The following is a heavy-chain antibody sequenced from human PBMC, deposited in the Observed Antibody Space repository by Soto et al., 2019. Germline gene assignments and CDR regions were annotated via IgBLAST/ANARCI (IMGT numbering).Heavy chain of an antibody. J-gene: IGHJ4*02. CDR2: ISGSGEST. Sequence: PGGSLRLSCAASGFTFSSCAMSWVRQAPGTGLEWVSDISGSGESTRYADSVSGRFTVSRDNSKNTLSLQMHSLRAEDTAIYYCVKGRTIFGVVTAAKYYFDYWGQGTLVTVSS. D-gene: IGHD3-3*01. CDR1: GFTFSSCA. CDR3: VKGRTIFGVVTAAKYYFDY. V-gene: IGHV3-23*01.